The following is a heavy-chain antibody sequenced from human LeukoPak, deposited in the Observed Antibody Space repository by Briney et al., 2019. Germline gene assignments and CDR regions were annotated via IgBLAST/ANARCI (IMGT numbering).Heavy chain of an antibody. D-gene: IGHD3-22*01. Sequence: ASVKVSCKASGYTFTSYGISWVRQAPGQGLEWMGWISAYSGNTNYAQKLQGRVTMTTDTSTSTAYMELRGLRSDDTAVYYCARALITMIVVVTFFDYWGQGTLVTVPS. CDR3: ARALITMIVVVTFFDY. J-gene: IGHJ4*02. CDR1: GYTFTSYG. CDR2: ISAYSGNT. V-gene: IGHV1-18*01.